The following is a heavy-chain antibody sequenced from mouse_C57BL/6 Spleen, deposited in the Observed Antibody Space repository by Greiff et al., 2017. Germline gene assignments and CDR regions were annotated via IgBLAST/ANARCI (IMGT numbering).Heavy chain of an antibody. Sequence: VQLQHPGAELVKPGASVKMSCKASGYTFTSYWITWVKQRPGQGLEWIGDIYPGSGSTNYNEKFKSKATLTVDTSSSTAYMQLSSLTSEDSAVYYCARLGGSIPYYFDYWGQGTTLTVSS. J-gene: IGHJ2*01. CDR3: ARLGGSIPYYFDY. V-gene: IGHV1-55*01. CDR1: GYTFTSYW. D-gene: IGHD1-1*01. CDR2: IYPGSGST.